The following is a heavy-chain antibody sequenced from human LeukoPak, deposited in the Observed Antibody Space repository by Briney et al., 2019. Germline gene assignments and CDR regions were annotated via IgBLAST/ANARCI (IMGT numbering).Heavy chain of an antibody. D-gene: IGHD6-13*01. CDR1: GFTFSSYW. V-gene: IGHV3-7*01. J-gene: IGHJ6*02. CDR2: IKQDGSEK. CDR3: ARDGVYSSSWYSTFYYYYGMDV. Sequence: GGSLRLSCAASGFTFSSYWTSWVRQAPGKGLEWVANIKQDGSEKYYVDSVKGRFTISRDNAKNSLYLQMNSLRAEDTAVYYCARDGVYSSSWYSTFYYYYGMDVWGQGTTVTVSS.